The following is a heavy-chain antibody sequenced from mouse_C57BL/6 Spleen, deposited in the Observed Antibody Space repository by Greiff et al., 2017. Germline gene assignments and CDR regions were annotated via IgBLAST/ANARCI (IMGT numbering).Heavy chain of an antibody. CDR1: GYTFTSYW. CDR3: AAYDYDPHWYFDV. Sequence: QVQLKQPGTELVKPGASVKLSCKASGYTFTSYWMHWVKQRPGPGLEWIGNINPSNGGTNYNEKFKSKATLTVDKSSSTAYMQLSSLTSEDSAVYYCAAYDYDPHWYFDVWGTGTTVTVSS. V-gene: IGHV1-53*01. J-gene: IGHJ1*03. CDR2: INPSNGGT. D-gene: IGHD2-4*01.